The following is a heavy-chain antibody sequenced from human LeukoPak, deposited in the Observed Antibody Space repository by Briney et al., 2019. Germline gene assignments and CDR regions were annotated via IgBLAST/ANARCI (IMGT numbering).Heavy chain of an antibody. D-gene: IGHD1-26*01. J-gene: IGHJ5*02. Sequence: SETLSLTCTVSGASISNYYWSWIRQPAGKGLEWIGRIYISGSTNYNPSLKSRVTLSVDTSKNQFSLKLSSVTAADTAVYYCARHLGNYYRYCFDPWGQGTLVTVSS. CDR1: GASISNYY. V-gene: IGHV4-4*07. CDR2: IYISGST. CDR3: ARHLGNYYRYCFDP.